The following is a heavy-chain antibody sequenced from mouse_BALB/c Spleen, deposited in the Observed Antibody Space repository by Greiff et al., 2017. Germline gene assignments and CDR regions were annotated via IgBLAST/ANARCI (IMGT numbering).Heavy chain of an antibody. V-gene: IGHV1-15*01. CDR3: TRGWEYAMDY. CDR1: GYTFTDYE. J-gene: IGHJ4*01. CDR2: IDPETGGT. Sequence: QVQLKQSGAELVRPGASVTLSCKASGYTFTDYEMHWVKQTPVHGLEWIGAIDPETGGTAYNQKFKGKATLTADKSSSTAYMELRSLTSEVSAVYYCTRGWEYAMDYWGQGTSVTVSS. D-gene: IGHD4-1*01.